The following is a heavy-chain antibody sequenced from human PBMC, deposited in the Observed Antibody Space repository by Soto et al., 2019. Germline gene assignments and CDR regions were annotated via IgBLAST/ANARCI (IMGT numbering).Heavy chain of an antibody. Sequence: PSETLSLTCSVSGGPISSSSYYWGWIRQAPGKGLEWLATIYYTGYTYHNPPLKSHVTISVDTSKDQFSLELTSVTAADTALYYCARSAIATHWFFDLWGRGTPVTVSS. J-gene: IGHJ2*01. CDR3: ARSAIATHWFFDL. D-gene: IGHD5-18*01. V-gene: IGHV4-39*01. CDR2: IYYTGYT. CDR1: GGPISSSSYY.